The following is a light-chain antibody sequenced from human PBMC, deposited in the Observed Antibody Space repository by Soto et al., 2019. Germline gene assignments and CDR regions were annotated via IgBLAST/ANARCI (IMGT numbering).Light chain of an antibody. CDR3: QQSYSATPGT. CDR2: AA. CDR1: QSIDSY. V-gene: IGKV1-39*01. Sequence: IQMTQSPSSLSASVGDRGPITCRASQSIDSYLSWYQQRPGKAPKLLVYAASLQFGGPSRFTGSGSGTDFTLTISSLQPEDSATDYCQQSYSATPGTFGQGTKV. J-gene: IGKJ1*01.